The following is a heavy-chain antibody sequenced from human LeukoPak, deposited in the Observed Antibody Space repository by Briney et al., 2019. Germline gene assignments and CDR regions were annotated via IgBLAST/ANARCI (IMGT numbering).Heavy chain of an antibody. J-gene: IGHJ3*02. CDR2: INSDGSST. V-gene: IGHV3-74*01. Sequence: QTGGSLRLSCAASGFTFSSYWMHWVRQAPGKGLVWVSRINSDGSSTSYADSVKGRFTISRDNAKNTLYLQMNSLRAEDTAVYYCAKSSYCTNGVCCDDIWGQGTMVTVSS. CDR1: GFTFSSYW. D-gene: IGHD2-8*01. CDR3: AKSSYCTNGVCCDDI.